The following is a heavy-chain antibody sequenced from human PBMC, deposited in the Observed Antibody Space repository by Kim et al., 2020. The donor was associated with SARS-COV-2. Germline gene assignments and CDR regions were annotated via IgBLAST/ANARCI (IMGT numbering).Heavy chain of an antibody. CDR3: AKYSVRPPHNWSFDY. CDR1: GFTFSSYD. J-gene: IGHJ4*02. CDR2: IIGNDGDT. Sequence: GGSLRLSCAASGFTFSSYDMGWVRQAPGKGLEWVSSIIGNDGDTYYADSVKGRFTISRDNSRNTVSLHMYSLRAEDTAVYYCAKYSVRPPHNWSFDYWGQGTLVSVSS. D-gene: IGHD1-1*01. V-gene: IGHV3-23*01.